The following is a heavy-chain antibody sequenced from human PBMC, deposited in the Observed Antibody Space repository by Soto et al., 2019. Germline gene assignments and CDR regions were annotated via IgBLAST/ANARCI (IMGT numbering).Heavy chain of an antibody. Sequence: QIQLVQSGAEVKKPGASVKVSCKASGYSFTSYGISWVRQAPGQGREWMGWISAYNGNTNYEQKFQGRVDMTTATSTNTAYLELRTLRSDDAAVYYCARDPPITGSLRGTPLMAVWGQGTTVTVSS. CDR2: ISAYNGNT. D-gene: IGHD1-20*01. CDR3: ARDPPITGSLRGTPLMAV. CDR1: GYSFTSYG. V-gene: IGHV1-18*04. J-gene: IGHJ6*02.